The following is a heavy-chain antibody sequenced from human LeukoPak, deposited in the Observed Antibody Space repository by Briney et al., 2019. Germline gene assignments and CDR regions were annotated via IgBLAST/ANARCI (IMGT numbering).Heavy chain of an antibody. Sequence: SETLSLTCTVSGVSVSSSGHFWGWIRQPPGKGLEWIGNIYYSGTTYYNPSLKSRVTISVDTSKNQFSLELTSVTAAETAIYYCARRGDYRAGWFDSWGQGTLVTVSS. V-gene: IGHV4-39*01. D-gene: IGHD4-17*01. CDR3: ARRGDYRAGWFDS. CDR2: IYYSGTT. CDR1: GVSVSSSGHF. J-gene: IGHJ5*01.